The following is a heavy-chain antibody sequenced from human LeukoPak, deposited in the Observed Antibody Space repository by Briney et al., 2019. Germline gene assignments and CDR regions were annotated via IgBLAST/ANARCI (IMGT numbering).Heavy chain of an antibody. CDR1: GFNVTGSD. J-gene: IGHJ4*02. D-gene: IGHD6-19*01. CDR3: AKDIRYSSGWYFDY. V-gene: IGHV3-53*05. Sequence: GGSLRLSCAVSGFNVTGSDMSWVRQAPGKGLEWVSVVYSGGDTYYANSVKGRFTISRDNAKSSLYLQMNSLRAEDTALYYCAKDIRYSSGWYFDYWGQGTLVTVSS. CDR2: VYSGGDT.